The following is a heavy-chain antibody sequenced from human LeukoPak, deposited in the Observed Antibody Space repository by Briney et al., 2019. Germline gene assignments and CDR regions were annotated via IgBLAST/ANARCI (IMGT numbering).Heavy chain of an antibody. Sequence: GGSLRLSCAASGFTVRDNYMSWVRQAPGKGLESVSVISNGGDTYYADSVKGRFTISRDNSKNTLYLQMNSLRPEDTAVYYCARAATRWELPNDAFDIWGQGTMVTVSS. CDR1: GFTVRDNY. D-gene: IGHD2-15*01. J-gene: IGHJ3*02. CDR3: ARAATRWELPNDAFDI. CDR2: ISNGGDT. V-gene: IGHV3-53*01.